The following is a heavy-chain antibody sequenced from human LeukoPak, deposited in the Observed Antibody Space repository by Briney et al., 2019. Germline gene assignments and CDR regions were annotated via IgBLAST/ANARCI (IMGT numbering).Heavy chain of an antibody. CDR2: IRYDGSKK. J-gene: IGHJ4*02. CDR3: AKDAYLIAVAGNYFDY. Sequence: GGSLRLSCAASGFIFSSYGMHWVRQAPGKGLEWVAFIRYDGSKKYYADSVKGRFTISRDNSKNTLYLQMNSLRAEDTAVYYCAKDAYLIAVAGNYFDYWGQGTLVTVSS. D-gene: IGHD6-19*01. V-gene: IGHV3-30*02. CDR1: GFIFSSYG.